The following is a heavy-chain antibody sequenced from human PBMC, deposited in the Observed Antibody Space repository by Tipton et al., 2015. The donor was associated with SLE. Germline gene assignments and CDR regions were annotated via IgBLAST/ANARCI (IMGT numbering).Heavy chain of an antibody. CDR1: GGSISSSSYF. D-gene: IGHD3-3*01. V-gene: IGHV4-61*05. Sequence: GLVKPSETLSLTCTVSGGSISSSSYFWGWIRQPPGKGLEWIGYIYYSGSTNYNPSLKSRVTISLDTSKNQFSLKLSSVTAADTAVYYCARGELIGWFDPWGQGTLVTVSS. CDR2: IYYSGST. J-gene: IGHJ5*02. CDR3: ARGELIGWFDP.